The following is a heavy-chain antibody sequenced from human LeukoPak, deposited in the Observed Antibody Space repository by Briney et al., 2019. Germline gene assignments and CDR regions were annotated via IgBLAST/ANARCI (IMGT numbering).Heavy chain of an antibody. CDR3: ARHFSCDWRNWFDP. V-gene: IGHV4-39*01. Sequence: PSETLSLTCTVSGGSISSSSYYWGWIRQPPGKGLEWIGSIYYSGTTYYNPSLKSRVATSVDTSKNQFSLKLSFVTAADTAVYYCARHFSCDWRNWFDPWGQATLVTVSP. J-gene: IGHJ5*02. CDR2: IYYSGTT. CDR1: GGSISSSSYY. D-gene: IGHD2-21*02.